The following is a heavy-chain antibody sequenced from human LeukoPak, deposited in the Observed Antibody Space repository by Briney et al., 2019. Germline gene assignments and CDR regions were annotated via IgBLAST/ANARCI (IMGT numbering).Heavy chain of an antibody. V-gene: IGHV1-2*02. J-gene: IGHJ4*02. D-gene: IGHD6-13*01. CDR1: GYTFTGYY. CDR3: ARAPGYSSSWYVDY. Sequence: ASVKVSCKASGYTFTGYYMHWVRQAPGQGLEWMGWINPNSGGTNYAQKFQGRVTMTRDTSISTAYMELSRLRSDDTAVYYCARAPGYSSSWYVDYWDQGTLVTVSS. CDR2: INPNSGGT.